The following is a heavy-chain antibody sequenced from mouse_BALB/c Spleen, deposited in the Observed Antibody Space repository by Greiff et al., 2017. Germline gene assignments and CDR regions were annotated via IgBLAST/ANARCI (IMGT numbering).Heavy chain of an antibody. V-gene: IGHV1-69*02. Sequence: QVQLQQPGAELVKPGAPVKLSCKASGYTFTSYWMNWVKQRPGRGLEWIGRIDPSDSETHYNQKFKDKATLTVDKSSSTAYIQLSSLTSEDSAVYYCARSGDGYIYAMDYWGQGTSGTVAA. CDR1: GYTFTSYW. CDR3: ARSGDGYIYAMDY. J-gene: IGHJ4*01. D-gene: IGHD2-3*01. CDR2: IDPSDSET.